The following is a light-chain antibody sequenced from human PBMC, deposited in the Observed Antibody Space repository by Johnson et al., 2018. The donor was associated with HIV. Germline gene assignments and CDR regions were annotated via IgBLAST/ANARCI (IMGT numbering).Light chain of an antibody. CDR2: ENN. CDR1: SSNIGNNY. CDR3: GTWDSSLSAYV. Sequence: QSVLTQPPSVSAAPGQKVTISCSGSSSNIGNNYVSWYQQLPGTAPKLLIYENNKRPSGIPDRFSGSKSATSATLGITGLQTVDEADYYCGTWDSSLSAYVFGTGTKVTVL. J-gene: IGLJ1*01. V-gene: IGLV1-51*02.